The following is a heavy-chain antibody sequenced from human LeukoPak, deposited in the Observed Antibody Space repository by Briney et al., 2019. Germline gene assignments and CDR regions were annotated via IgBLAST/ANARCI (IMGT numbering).Heavy chain of an antibody. CDR3: ARGGLKGYSSSWYAADY. J-gene: IGHJ4*02. V-gene: IGHV4-34*01. Sequence: PSETLSLTCAVYGGSFSGYYWSWVRQPPGKGLKWIGEINHSGSTNYNPSLKSRVTISVDTSKNQFSLKLSSVTAADTAVYYCARGGLKGYSSSWYAADYWGQGTLVTVSS. D-gene: IGHD6-13*01. CDR1: GGSFSGYY. CDR2: INHSGST.